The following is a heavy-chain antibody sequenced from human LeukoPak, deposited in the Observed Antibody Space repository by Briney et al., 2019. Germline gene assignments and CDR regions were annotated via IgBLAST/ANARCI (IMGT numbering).Heavy chain of an antibody. CDR2: IYTSGST. V-gene: IGHV4-4*07. CDR1: GGSISSYY. Sequence: SETLSLTCTVSGGSISSYYWSWIRQPAGKGLEWIGRIYTSGSTNYNPSLKSRVTMSVDTSKNQFSLKLSSVTAADTAVYYCARDLRLGGSYYYYMDVWGKGTTVTVSS. CDR3: ARDLRLGGSYYYYMDV. D-gene: IGHD3-16*01. J-gene: IGHJ6*03.